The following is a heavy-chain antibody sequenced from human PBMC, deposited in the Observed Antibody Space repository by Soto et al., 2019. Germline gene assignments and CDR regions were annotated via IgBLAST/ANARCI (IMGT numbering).Heavy chain of an antibody. Sequence: ASVKVSCKASGYTFTSYGISWVRQAPGQGLEWMGWISAYNGNTNYAQKLQGRVTMTADTSTSTAYTELSSLRSEDTAVYYCTQSSFDPDAFDIWGQGTMVTVSS. CDR1: GYTFTSYG. CDR3: TQSSFDPDAFDI. V-gene: IGHV1-18*01. D-gene: IGHD3-9*01. CDR2: ISAYNGNT. J-gene: IGHJ3*02.